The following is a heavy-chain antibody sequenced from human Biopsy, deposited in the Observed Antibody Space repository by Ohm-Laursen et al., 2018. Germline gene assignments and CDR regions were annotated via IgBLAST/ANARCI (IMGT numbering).Heavy chain of an antibody. J-gene: IGHJ1*01. CDR3: ATKLTGYFHH. Sequence: ASVKVSCKASGGTFGNHAINWVRQAPGQGLEWLGRNIPILGTGNYAQKFQDRVTVAADTSTSAATMELRSLRSDDTAVYYCATKLTGYFHHWGQGTLVIVSS. D-gene: IGHD3-9*01. V-gene: IGHV1-69*06. CDR2: NIPILGTG. CDR1: GGTFGNHA.